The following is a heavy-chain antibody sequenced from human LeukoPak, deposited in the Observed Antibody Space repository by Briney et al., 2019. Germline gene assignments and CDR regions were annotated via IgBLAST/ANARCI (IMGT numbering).Heavy chain of an antibody. CDR2: FDGSGGPT. CDR1: RFAFSTYA. Sequence: PGGSLRLSCAASRFAFSTYAMSRVRQAPGKGLEWVSTFDGSGGPTYYADSVKGRFTISKDNSKNTLYLQMNSLRAEDTAVYFCAKDLKGSGWDLDYWGQGTLVTVSS. V-gene: IGHV3-23*01. CDR3: AKDLKGSGWDLDY. D-gene: IGHD6-19*01. J-gene: IGHJ4*02.